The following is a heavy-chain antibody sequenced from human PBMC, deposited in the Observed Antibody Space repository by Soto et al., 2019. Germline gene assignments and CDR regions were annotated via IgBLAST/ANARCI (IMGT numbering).Heavy chain of an antibody. D-gene: IGHD2-2*01. Sequence: VASVKVSCKASGRTFSSYAISWVRQAPGQGLEWMGGINPIFGTANYAQKFQGRFTITADESTSTAYMELSSLRSEDTAVYYCARHVVVPAAANWFDPWGQRPLVTVSS. CDR3: ARHVVVPAAANWFDP. CDR2: INPIFGTA. CDR1: GRTFSSYA. V-gene: IGHV1-69*13. J-gene: IGHJ5*02.